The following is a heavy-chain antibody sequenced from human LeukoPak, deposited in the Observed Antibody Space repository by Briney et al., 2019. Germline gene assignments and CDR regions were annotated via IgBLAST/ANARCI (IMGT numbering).Heavy chain of an antibody. J-gene: IGHJ4*02. V-gene: IGHV1-69*05. CDR2: IIPIFGTA. CDR3: ARERYCSSTSCYGNFDY. Sequence: ASVKVSCKASGGTFSSYAISWVRQVPGQGLEWMGGIIPIFGTANYAQKFQGRVTITTDESTSTAYMELGSLRSEDTAVYYCARERYCSSTSCYGNFDYWGQGTLVTVSS. D-gene: IGHD2-2*01. CDR1: GGTFSSYA.